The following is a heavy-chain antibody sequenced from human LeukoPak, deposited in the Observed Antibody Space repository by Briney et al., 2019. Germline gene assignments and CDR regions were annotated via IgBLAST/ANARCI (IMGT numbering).Heavy chain of an antibody. CDR3: ASSDLVVVTAIRDYYYGMDV. V-gene: IGHV1-69*13. Sequence: SVKVSCKASGGTFSSYAISWVRQAPGQGLEWMGGIIPIFGTANYAQKFQGRVTITADESTSTAYMELSSLRSEDTAVYYCASSDLVVVTAIRDYYYGMDVWGQGTTVTVSS. J-gene: IGHJ6*02. D-gene: IGHD2-21*02. CDR2: IIPIFGTA. CDR1: GGTFSSYA.